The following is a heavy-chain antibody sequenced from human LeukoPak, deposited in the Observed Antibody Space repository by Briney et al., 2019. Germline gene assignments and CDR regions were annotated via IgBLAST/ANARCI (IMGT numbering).Heavy chain of an antibody. CDR2: ITGSGDST. D-gene: IGHD7-27*01. CDR1: GFTFSSSA. J-gene: IGHJ4*02. V-gene: IGHV3-23*01. CDR3: SKGNWGDD. Sequence: GWSLRLSCAASGFTFSSSAMSWVRQAPGKGLEWVSGITGSGDSTSYTDSVKGRFTISRDNSKNTLYLQMNSLRAEDTAVYYCSKGNWGDDWGQGTLVTVSS.